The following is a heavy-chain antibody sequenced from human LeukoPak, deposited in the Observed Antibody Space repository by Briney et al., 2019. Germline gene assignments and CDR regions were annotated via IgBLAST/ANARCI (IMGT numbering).Heavy chain of an antibody. J-gene: IGHJ4*02. CDR1: GGSINNGGYY. CDR3: ARNRDGCNSFDY. CDR2: IYYSGSS. V-gene: IGHV4-31*03. Sequence: SETLSLTCTVSGGSINNGGYYWSWIRQHPGKGLEWIGYIYYSGSSYYNPSLRSRVTISVDTSKNHFSLKLSSVTAADTAVYYCARNRDGCNSFDYWGQGTLVTVSS. D-gene: IGHD5-24*01.